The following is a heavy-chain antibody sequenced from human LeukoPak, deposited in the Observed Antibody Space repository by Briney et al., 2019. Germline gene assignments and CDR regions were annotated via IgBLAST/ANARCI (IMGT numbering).Heavy chain of an antibody. J-gene: IGHJ4*02. D-gene: IGHD2-2*01. Sequence: SETLSLTCTVSGGSISSYYWSWIRQPPGKGLEWIGYIYYSGSTNYNPSLKSRVAISVDTSKNQFSLKLSSVTAADTAVYYCARGSGYQLLFGPSYYFDYWGQGTLVTVSS. CDR3: ARGSGYQLLFGPSYYFDY. CDR2: IYYSGST. CDR1: GGSISSYY. V-gene: IGHV4-59*01.